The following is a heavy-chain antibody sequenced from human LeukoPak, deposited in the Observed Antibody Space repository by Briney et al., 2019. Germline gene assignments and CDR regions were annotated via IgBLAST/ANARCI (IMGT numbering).Heavy chain of an antibody. CDR2: IYPSGNT. J-gene: IGHJ4*02. D-gene: IGHD3-22*01. CDR3: ARAYDSSGYYYGY. Sequence: SETLSLTCAVSGGSMSSGGYSWSWIRQPPGRGLEWIGYIYPSGNTYYNPSLKSRVTLSVDRSKNQFSLKLSSVTAADTAVYYCARAYDSSGYYYGYWGQGTLVTVSS. V-gene: IGHV4-30-2*01. CDR1: GGSMSSGGYS.